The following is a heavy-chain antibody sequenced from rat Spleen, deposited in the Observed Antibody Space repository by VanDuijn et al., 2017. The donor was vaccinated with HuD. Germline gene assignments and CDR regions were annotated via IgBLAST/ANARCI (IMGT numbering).Heavy chain of an antibody. CDR1: GFSLTSYH. V-gene: IGHV2-43*01. CDR2: IWTGGST. D-gene: IGHD5-1*01. J-gene: IGHJ4*01. Sequence: QVQLKESGPGLVQPSQTLSLTCTVSGFSLTSYHVSWVRQPPGKGLEWMGVIWTGGSTTYNSLLKSRLSISRDTSKNHIFLKMNSLLSEDTATYHCARAPGNGYVMDAWGQGASVTVSS. CDR3: ARAPGNGYVMDA.